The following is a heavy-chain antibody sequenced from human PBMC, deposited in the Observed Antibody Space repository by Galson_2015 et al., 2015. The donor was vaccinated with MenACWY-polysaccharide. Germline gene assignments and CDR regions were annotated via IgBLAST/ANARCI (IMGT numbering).Heavy chain of an antibody. Sequence: SLRLSCAASGFTFSSYSMNWVRQAPGRGLEWVSGSGSGGGLYYADSVKGRFTVSRDNSKNTLYLQMNNLRAEDTAVYYCAKVGPRSSWTMGLDYWGQGTLITVSS. CDR2: SGSGGGL. D-gene: IGHD6-13*01. V-gene: IGHV3-23*01. J-gene: IGHJ4*02. CDR1: GFTFSSYS. CDR3: AKVGPRSSWTMGLDY.